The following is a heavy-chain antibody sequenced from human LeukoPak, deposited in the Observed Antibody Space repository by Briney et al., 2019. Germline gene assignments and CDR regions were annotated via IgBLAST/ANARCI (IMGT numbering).Heavy chain of an antibody. D-gene: IGHD1-1*01. V-gene: IGHV4-59*12. CDR1: GGSMSHYY. CDR3: ARTGETFFDC. J-gene: IGHJ4*02. CDR2: IYYLGST. Sequence: PSETLSLTCTVSGGSMSHYYWSWIRQPPGKGLEWIGYIYYLGSTNYKPSLKSRVTISIDTSKSQFSLRLNSVTAADTAVYYCARTGETFFDCWGQGTLVTVSS.